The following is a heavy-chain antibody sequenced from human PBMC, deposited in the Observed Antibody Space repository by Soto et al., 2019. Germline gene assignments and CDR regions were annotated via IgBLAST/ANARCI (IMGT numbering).Heavy chain of an antibody. CDR1: GGSISSSSYY. J-gene: IGHJ4*02. D-gene: IGHD5-18*01. V-gene: IGHV4-39*01. Sequence: QLQLQESGPGLVKPSETLSLTCTVSGGSISSSSYYWGWIRQPPGKGLEWIGSIYYSGSTYYNPPLKSRVTISVDTSKNQFSLKLSSVTAADTAVYYCARQGADRGYSYGLFDYWGQGTLVTVSS. CDR3: ARQGADRGYSYGLFDY. CDR2: IYYSGST.